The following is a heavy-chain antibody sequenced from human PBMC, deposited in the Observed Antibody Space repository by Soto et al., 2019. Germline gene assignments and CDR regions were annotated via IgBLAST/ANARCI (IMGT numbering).Heavy chain of an antibody. J-gene: IGHJ4*02. D-gene: IGHD4-17*01. CDR3: ARGRRTTVTTRAGD. CDR1: GGTFSSYT. CDR2: IIPILGIA. V-gene: IGHV1-69*02. Sequence: QVQLVQSGAEVKKPGSSVKVSCKASGGTFSSYTISWVRQAPGQGLEWMGRIIPILGIANYAQKFQGRVTITSDKSTSTAYMELSSLRSDDTAGYYCARGRRTTVTTRAGDWGQGTLVTVSS.